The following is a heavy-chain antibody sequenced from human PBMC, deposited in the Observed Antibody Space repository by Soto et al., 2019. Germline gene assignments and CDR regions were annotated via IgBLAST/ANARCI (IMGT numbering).Heavy chain of an antibody. V-gene: IGHV1-69*13. CDR3: ARARYCSGGSCYNWFDP. CDR2: IIPIFGTA. Sequence: ASVKVSCKASGGTFSSYVISWVRQAPGQGLEWMGGIIPIFGTANYAQKFQGRVTITADESTSTAYMELSSLRSEDTAVYYCARARYCSGGSCYNWFDPWGQGTLVTVSS. D-gene: IGHD2-15*01. CDR1: GGTFSSYV. J-gene: IGHJ5*02.